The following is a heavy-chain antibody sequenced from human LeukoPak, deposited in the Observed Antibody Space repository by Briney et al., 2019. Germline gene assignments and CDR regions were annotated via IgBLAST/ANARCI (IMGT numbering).Heavy chain of an antibody. Sequence: PSQTLSLTCTVSRGSISSGSYYWSWIRQPAGKGLEWIGRIYTSGSTNYNPSLKGRVTISVDTSKNQFSLKLSSVTAADTAVYYCARGPHSSSLRNWFDPWGQGTLVTVSS. CDR3: ARGPHSSSLRNWFDP. CDR1: RGSISSGSYY. D-gene: IGHD6-6*01. V-gene: IGHV4-61*02. CDR2: IYTSGST. J-gene: IGHJ5*02.